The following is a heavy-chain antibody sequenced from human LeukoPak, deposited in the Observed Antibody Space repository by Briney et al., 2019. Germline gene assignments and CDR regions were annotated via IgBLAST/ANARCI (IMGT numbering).Heavy chain of an antibody. V-gene: IGHV3-7*04. CDR3: ARGLLAAAGIDY. D-gene: IGHD6-13*01. CDR1: GFTFSNAW. J-gene: IGHJ4*02. CDR2: IKQDGSEK. Sequence: GGSLRLSCAASGFTFSNAWMSWVRQAPGKGLEWVANIKQDGSEKNYVDSVKGRLTISRDDAKKSLYLQMNSLRAEDTAVYYCARGLLAAAGIDYWGQGALVTVSS.